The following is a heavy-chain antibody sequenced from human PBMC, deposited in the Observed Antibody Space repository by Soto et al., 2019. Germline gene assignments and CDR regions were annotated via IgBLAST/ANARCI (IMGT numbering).Heavy chain of an antibody. Sequence: PGGSLRLSCAASGFTFSSYAMSWVRQAPGKGLEWVSAISGSGGSTYYADSVKGRFTISRDNSKNTLYLQMNSLRAEDTAVYYCAKVARIAAAGHTGYYFDYWGQGTLVTVSS. CDR2: ISGSGGST. CDR1: GFTFSSYA. D-gene: IGHD6-13*01. J-gene: IGHJ4*02. CDR3: AKVARIAAAGHTGYYFDY. V-gene: IGHV3-23*01.